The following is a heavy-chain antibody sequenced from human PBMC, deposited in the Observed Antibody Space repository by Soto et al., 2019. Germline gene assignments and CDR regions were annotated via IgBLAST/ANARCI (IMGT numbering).Heavy chain of an antibody. J-gene: IGHJ3*02. D-gene: IGHD3-22*01. CDR3: ARTYYSDTSGYSDAFDI. V-gene: IGHV3-21*01. CDR2: ISGSGSYK. CDR1: TCALIDYT. Sequence: PWCCVRRSGGAGTCALIDYTMNWVRQAPGKGLEWVSSISGSGSYKYYADSVKGRFTISRDNAKNSLFLQMDSLRAEDTGVYYCARTYYSDTSGYSDAFDIWGQGTMVTVSS.